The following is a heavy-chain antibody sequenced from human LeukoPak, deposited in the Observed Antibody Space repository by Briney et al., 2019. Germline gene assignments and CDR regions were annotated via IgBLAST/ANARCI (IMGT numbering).Heavy chain of an antibody. J-gene: IGHJ3*01. Sequence: GGSLRLSCAASGFTFSSYSMNWVRQAPGKGLEWVSSISSSDTYIYHADSVKGRFTISRDNAKNSLYLQMNSLRAEDTAVYYCTRETAFDFWGQGTVVIVSS. CDR2: ISSSDTYI. CDR1: GFTFSSYS. V-gene: IGHV3-21*01. CDR3: TRETAFDF.